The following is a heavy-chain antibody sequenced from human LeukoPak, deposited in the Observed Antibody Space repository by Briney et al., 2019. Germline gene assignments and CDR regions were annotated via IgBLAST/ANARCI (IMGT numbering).Heavy chain of an antibody. Sequence: GRSLRLSCAASGFTFSSYGMHWVRQAPGNGLEWVAVISYDGSNKYYADSVKGRFTISRDNSKNTLYLQMNSLRAEDTAVYYCAKAGFRSGPNYFDYWGQGTLVTVSS. V-gene: IGHV3-30*18. CDR1: GFTFSSYG. CDR2: ISYDGSNK. CDR3: AKAGFRSGPNYFDY. D-gene: IGHD6-19*01. J-gene: IGHJ4*02.